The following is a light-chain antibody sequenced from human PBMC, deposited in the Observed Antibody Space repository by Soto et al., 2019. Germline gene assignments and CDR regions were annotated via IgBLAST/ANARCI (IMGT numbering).Light chain of an antibody. CDR3: QQRSNWPPLT. V-gene: IGKV3-11*01. J-gene: IGKJ4*01. Sequence: EIVLTQSPGTLSLSRGERATLSCRASQKISSYLAWYQQKPGQAPRLLIYDASNRATGIPARFSGSGSGTDFTLTISSLEPEDFAVYYCQQRSNWPPLTFGGGTKVEIK. CDR1: QKISSY. CDR2: DAS.